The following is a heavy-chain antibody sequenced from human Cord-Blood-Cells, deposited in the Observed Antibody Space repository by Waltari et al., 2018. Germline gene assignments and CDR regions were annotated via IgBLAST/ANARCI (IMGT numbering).Heavy chain of an antibody. D-gene: IGHD3-10*01. CDR1: GYTFTGYY. J-gene: IGHJ5*02. V-gene: IGHV1-2*04. CDR2: INPNSGGT. CDR3: ARGEGITMVRGVILDP. Sequence: QVQLVQSGAEVKKPGASVTVSCKASGYTFTGYYMHWVRQAPGQGLEWMGWINPNSGGTNYAQKFQGWVTMTRDTSISTAYMELSRLRSDDTAVYYCARGEGITMVRGVILDPWGQGTLVTVSS.